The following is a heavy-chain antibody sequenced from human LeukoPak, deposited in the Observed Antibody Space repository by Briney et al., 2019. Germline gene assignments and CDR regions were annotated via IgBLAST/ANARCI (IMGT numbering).Heavy chain of an antibody. J-gene: IGHJ4*02. CDR3: ARVPPTRWLFAYFDY. D-gene: IGHD3-22*01. CDR1: GFTFSSYA. Sequence: GRSLRLSCAASGFTFSSYAMHWVRQAPGKGLEWVAVISYDGSNKYYADSVKGRFTISRDNSKNTLYLQMNSLRAEDTAVYYCARVPPTRWLFAYFDYWGQGTLVTVSS. CDR2: ISYDGSNK. V-gene: IGHV3-30*01.